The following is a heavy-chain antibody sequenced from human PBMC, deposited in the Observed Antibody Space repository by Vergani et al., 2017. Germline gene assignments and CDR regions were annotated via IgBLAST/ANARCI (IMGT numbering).Heavy chain of an antibody. CDR1: GYSFTSYW. J-gene: IGHJ6*02. Sequence: EVQLVQSGAEVKKPGESLKISCKVSGYSFTSYWIVWVRQMPGKGLEWMGIIYPGDSDTRYSPSFQGQVTISADKSISTAYLQWSSLKASDTAMYYCARHRGWGLVVVAATPWYYYYGMDVWGQGTTVTVSS. D-gene: IGHD2-15*01. CDR3: ARHRGWGLVVVAATPWYYYYGMDV. V-gene: IGHV5-51*01. CDR2: IYPGDSDT.